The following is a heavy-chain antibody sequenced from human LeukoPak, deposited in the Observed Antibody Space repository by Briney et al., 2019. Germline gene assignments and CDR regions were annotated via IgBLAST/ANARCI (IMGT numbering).Heavy chain of an antibody. Sequence: SQTLSLTCAISGDSVSSNSAAWNWIRQSPSRGLEWLGRTYYRSKWYNDYAVSVKGRITINPDTSKNQFSLQLNSVTPEDTAVYYCARGRGLNRAQYSSGWRLGTTYDYWGQGTLVTVSS. CDR2: TYYRSKWYN. CDR3: ARGRGLNRAQYSSGWRLGTTYDY. V-gene: IGHV6-1*01. CDR1: GDSVSSNSAA. D-gene: IGHD6-19*01. J-gene: IGHJ4*02.